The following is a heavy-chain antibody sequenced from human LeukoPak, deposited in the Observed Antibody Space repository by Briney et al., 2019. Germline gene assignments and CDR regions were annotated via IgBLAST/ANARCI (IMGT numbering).Heavy chain of an antibody. J-gene: IGHJ3*02. CDR2: INSDGSST. V-gene: IGHV3-74*01. CDR1: GYSFTSYW. D-gene: IGHD1-26*01. Sequence: GESLKISCKGSGYSFTSYWIGWVRQAPGKGVVWVSRINSDGSSTSYADSVKGRFTISRDNAKNTLYLQMNSLRAEDTAVYYCARDRSGSSLDDAFDIWGQGTMVTVSS. CDR3: ARDRSGSSLDDAFDI.